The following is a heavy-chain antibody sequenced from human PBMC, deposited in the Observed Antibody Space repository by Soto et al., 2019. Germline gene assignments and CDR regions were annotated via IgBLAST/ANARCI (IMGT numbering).Heavy chain of an antibody. V-gene: IGHV1-69*13. CDR2: IIPIFGTA. CDR1: GGTFSSYA. CDR3: ARDGSGYPNDYYYYGMDV. D-gene: IGHD3-22*01. Sequence: GASVKVSCKASGGTFSSYAISWVRQAPGQGLEWMGGIIPIFGTANYAQKFQGRVTITADESTSTAYMELSSLRSEDTAVYYCARDGSGYPNDYYYYGMDVWGQGTTVTVSS. J-gene: IGHJ6*02.